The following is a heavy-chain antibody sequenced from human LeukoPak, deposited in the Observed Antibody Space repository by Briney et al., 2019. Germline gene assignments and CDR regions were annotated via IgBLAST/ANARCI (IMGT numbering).Heavy chain of an antibody. Sequence: ASVKVSCKASGGTLSSYAISWVRQAPGQGLEWMGGIIPIFGTANYAQKFQGRVTITADESTSTAYMELSSLRSEDTAVYYCARDSDIVVVPAAISAEYYGMDVWGQGTTVTVSS. J-gene: IGHJ6*02. D-gene: IGHD2-2*02. V-gene: IGHV1-69*01. CDR1: GGTLSSYA. CDR3: ARDSDIVVVPAAISAEYYGMDV. CDR2: IIPIFGTA.